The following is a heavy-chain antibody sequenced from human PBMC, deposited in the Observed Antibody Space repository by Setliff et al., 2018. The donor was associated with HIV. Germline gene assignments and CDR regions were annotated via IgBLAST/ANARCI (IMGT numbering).Heavy chain of an antibody. CDR2: IFTSGST. Sequence: SETLSLTCTVSGDSINSGSYYWSWIRQPAGEGLEWIGHIFTSGSTTYNPSLKSRVSISLDTSKNQFSLKLSSVTAADTAVYYCARDIQAAGTGWFDPWGQGTLVTVSS. V-gene: IGHV4-61*09. CDR1: GDSINSGSYY. D-gene: IGHD6-13*01. J-gene: IGHJ5*02. CDR3: ARDIQAAGTGWFDP.